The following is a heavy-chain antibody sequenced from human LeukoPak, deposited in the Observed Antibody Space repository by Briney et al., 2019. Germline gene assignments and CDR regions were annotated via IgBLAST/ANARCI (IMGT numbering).Heavy chain of an antibody. CDR3: ARAGVVVAASYYYYGMDV. J-gene: IGHJ6*02. Sequence: SETLSLTCTVSGGSISSYYWSWIRQPPGKGLEWIGYIYYSGSTNCNPSLKSRVTISVDTSKNQFSLKLSSVTAADTAVYYCARAGVVVAASYYYYGMDVWGQGTTVTVSS. CDR1: GGSISSYY. V-gene: IGHV4-59*08. CDR2: IYYSGST. D-gene: IGHD2-15*01.